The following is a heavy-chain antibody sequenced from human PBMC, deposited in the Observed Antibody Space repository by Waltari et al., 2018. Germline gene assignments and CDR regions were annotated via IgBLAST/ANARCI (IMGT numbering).Heavy chain of an antibody. Sequence: QVQLVQSGAEVKKPGASVKVSCKASGYTFTGYYMHWVGHAPGEGLEWMGWSNPNSGGTNYAQKFQGRVTMTRDTSISPAYMELSRLRSDDTAVYDCARSPSTYSGSEGWGQGTLVTVSS. D-gene: IGHD1-26*01. CDR1: GYTFTGYY. CDR3: ARSPSTYSGSEG. CDR2: SNPNSGGT. J-gene: IGHJ4*02. V-gene: IGHV1-2*02.